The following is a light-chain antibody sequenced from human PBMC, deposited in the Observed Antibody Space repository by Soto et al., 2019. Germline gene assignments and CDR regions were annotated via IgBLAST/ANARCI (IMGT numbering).Light chain of an antibody. CDR3: QRYNNWPPT. J-gene: IGKJ1*01. V-gene: IGKV3-15*01. CDR2: GAS. Sequence: EIVMTQSPATLSVSPGERATLSCRASQSVSNNLAWYQQRPGQAPRLLIYGASSRATGIPARFSGSGSGTEFTLTISSLQSEEFVVYYCQRYNNWPPTFGQGTKVEIK. CDR1: QSVSNN.